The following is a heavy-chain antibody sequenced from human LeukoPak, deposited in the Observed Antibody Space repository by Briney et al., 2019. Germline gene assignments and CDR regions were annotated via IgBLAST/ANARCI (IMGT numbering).Heavy chain of an antibody. Sequence: GESLKISCKASGYSFSDYWIGWVRQMPGKGLEWMAIIYPRDFDTRYSPSFQGQVTISADKSIKTAYLQWSTLKASDTAIYYCARKGATSWPFDYWGQGMLVTVSS. V-gene: IGHV5-51*01. D-gene: IGHD2-2*01. J-gene: IGHJ4*02. CDR2: IYPRDFDT. CDR3: ARKGATSWPFDY. CDR1: GYSFSDYW.